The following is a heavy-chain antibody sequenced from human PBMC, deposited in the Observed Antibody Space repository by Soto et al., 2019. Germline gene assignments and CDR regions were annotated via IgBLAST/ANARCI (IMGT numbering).Heavy chain of an antibody. CDR1: GGSLSAYY. Sequence: SETLSLTCAVYGGSLSAYYWSWIRQPPGKGLEWIGEINHSGSTNYNPSLKSRVTISVDTSKNQFSLKLSSVTAADTAVYYCARGRRRLIPNRYFDLWGRGTLVTVSS. J-gene: IGHJ2*01. CDR3: ARGRRRLIPNRYFDL. CDR2: INHSGST. D-gene: IGHD3-16*01. V-gene: IGHV4-34*01.